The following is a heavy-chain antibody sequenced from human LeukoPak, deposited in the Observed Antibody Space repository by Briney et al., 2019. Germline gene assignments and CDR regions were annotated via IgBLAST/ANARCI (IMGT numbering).Heavy chain of an antibody. CDR2: INPNSVGT. J-gene: IGHJ6*04. Sequence: SVKVSCKASGYTFTGYYMHWVRQAPGRGLEWIRWINPNSVGTNSAQKFQGWVTMSRDTSISTAYMELSRLRSDDTAVYYRAGEIQENGMAVWAKGPRSPSPQ. D-gene: IGHD2/OR15-2a*01. V-gene: IGHV1-2*04. CDR1: GYTFTGYY. CDR3: AGEIQENGMAV.